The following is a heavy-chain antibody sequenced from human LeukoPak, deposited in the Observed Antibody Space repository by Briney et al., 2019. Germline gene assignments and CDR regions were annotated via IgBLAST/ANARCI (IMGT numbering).Heavy chain of an antibody. Sequence: GGSLRLSCAASGFTFRSYSMNWVRQAPGKGLEWVSYISTGSSAIYYADSVKGRFTISRDNAKNSLYLQMNSLRDEDTAVYYCARDLGGSGGYWGQGTLVTVSS. CDR1: GFTFRSYS. J-gene: IGHJ4*02. CDR2: ISTGSSAI. D-gene: IGHD3-10*01. V-gene: IGHV3-48*02. CDR3: ARDLGGSGGY.